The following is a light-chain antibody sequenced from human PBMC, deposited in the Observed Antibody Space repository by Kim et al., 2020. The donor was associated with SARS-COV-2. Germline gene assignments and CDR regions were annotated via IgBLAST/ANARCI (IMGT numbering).Light chain of an antibody. Sequence: GQSVTISCPGTSNDVGGYNYVSWYQHHPGKAPKLMICDVSKRPSGVPDRFSGSKSGNTASLTISGLQAEDEADYFCCSYAGGYTWLFGGGTKLTVL. CDR1: SNDVGGYNY. J-gene: IGLJ3*02. CDR2: DVS. V-gene: IGLV2-11*01. CDR3: CSYAGGYTWL.